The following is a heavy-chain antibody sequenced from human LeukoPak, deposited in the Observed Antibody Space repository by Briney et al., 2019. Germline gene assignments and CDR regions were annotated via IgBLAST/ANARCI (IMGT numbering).Heavy chain of an antibody. J-gene: IGHJ6*02. V-gene: IGHV1-69*01. CDR2: IIPIFGTA. CDR3: ARGDYGDALYYYYGMDV. D-gene: IGHD4-17*01. CDR1: GGTFSSYA. Sequence: GSSVKVSCKASGGTFSSYAISWVRQAPGQGLEWMGGIIPIFGTANYAQKFQGRVMITADESTSTAYMELSSLRSEDTAVYYCARGDYGDALYYYYGMDVWGQGTTVTVSS.